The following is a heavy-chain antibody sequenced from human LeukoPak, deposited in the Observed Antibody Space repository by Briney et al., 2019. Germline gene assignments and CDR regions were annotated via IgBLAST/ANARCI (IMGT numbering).Heavy chain of an antibody. Sequence: SETLSLTCTVSGGSISSSSYYWGWIRQPPGKGLEWIGSIYYSGSTYYNPSLKSRVTISVDTSKNQFSLKLSSVTAADTAVYYCARGLGYSYGYRFGYYFDYWGQGTLVTVSP. CDR2: IYYSGST. CDR3: ARGLGYSYGYRFGYYFDY. D-gene: IGHD5-18*01. CDR1: GGSISSSSYY. V-gene: IGHV4-39*07. J-gene: IGHJ4*02.